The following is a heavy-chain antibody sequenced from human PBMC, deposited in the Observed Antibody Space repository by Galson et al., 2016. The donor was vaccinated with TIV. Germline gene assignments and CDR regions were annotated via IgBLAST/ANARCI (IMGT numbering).Heavy chain of an antibody. CDR3: RARGDSRAHDVFDF. J-gene: IGHJ3*01. Sequence: SLRLSRAASGFTFSNFWMHWVRQVPGKGLVWVSRIKTDGSRTDYVDSVKGRFTISRDNVKNTVYLQMDSLRAEDTAVYYCRARGDSRAHDVFDFWGHGTMVTVSS. D-gene: IGHD3-3*01. CDR1: GFTFSNFW. CDR2: IKTDGSRT. V-gene: IGHV3-74*01.